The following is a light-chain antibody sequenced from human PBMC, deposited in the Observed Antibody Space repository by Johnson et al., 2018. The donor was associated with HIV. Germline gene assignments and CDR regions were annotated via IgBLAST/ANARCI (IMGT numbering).Light chain of an antibody. CDR3: GTWDNSLCAHFV. CDR2: ENS. J-gene: IGLJ1*01. CDR1: SSNIGYHY. Sequence: QSVLTQPPSVSAAPGQKVTISCSGSSSNIGYHYVSWYQQLPGTAPKLLIYENSKRPSGIPDRFSGSKSGTSATLDITGLQTGDEADYYCGTWDNSLCAHFVFGSGTKITVL. V-gene: IGLV1-51*02.